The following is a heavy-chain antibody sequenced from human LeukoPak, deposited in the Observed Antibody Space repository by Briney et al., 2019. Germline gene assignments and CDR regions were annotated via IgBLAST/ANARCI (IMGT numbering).Heavy chain of an antibody. V-gene: IGHV1-18*01. CDR2: ISAYNSNT. J-gene: IGHJ4*02. CDR1: GYTFSSYA. CDR3: ARGETTNDY. D-gene: IGHD1-14*01. Sequence: ASVKVSCTASGYTFSSYATSCVRQAPGQGLEWMGWISAYNSNTNYAQKLQGRVTMTTDTSTSTAYMELRSLRSDDTAVYYCARGETTNDYWGQGTLVTVSS.